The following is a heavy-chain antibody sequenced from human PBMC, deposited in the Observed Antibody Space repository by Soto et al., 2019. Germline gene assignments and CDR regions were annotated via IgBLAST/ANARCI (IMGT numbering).Heavy chain of an antibody. CDR2: ISSSSICI. J-gene: IGHJ6*02. CDR3: SSESIAAAGSYYGMDV. D-gene: IGHD6-13*01. V-gene: IGHV3-21*01. Sequence: GGALRLSCAASGFTFSSYSIDWVRQAPWKGLEWVSSISSSSICIYYAASVKGRFTISRDNAKNSLYLQMNSLRAEDTAVYYWSSESIAAAGSYYGMDVCGHVNTVTDSS. CDR1: GFTFSSYS.